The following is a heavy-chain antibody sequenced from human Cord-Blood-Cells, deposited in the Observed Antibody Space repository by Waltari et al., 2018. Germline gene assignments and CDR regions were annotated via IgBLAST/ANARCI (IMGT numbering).Heavy chain of an antibody. J-gene: IGHJ5*02. Sequence: QVQLVQSGAEVKKPGSSVKVSCKASGGTFSSYAISWVRQAPGQGLEWMGGISPIFGTANYAQKFQGRVTITADESTSTAYMELSSLRSEDTAVYYCARGVLEYGSEWGDNWFDPWGQGTLVTVSS. D-gene: IGHD3-10*01. CDR3: ARGVLEYGSEWGDNWFDP. CDR2: ISPIFGTA. CDR1: GGTFSSYA. V-gene: IGHV1-69*01.